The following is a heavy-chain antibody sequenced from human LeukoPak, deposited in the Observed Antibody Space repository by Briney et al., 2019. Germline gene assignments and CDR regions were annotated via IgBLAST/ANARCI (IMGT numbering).Heavy chain of an antibody. CDR1: GGSFSGYY. CDR3: ARGVRSMGGSCPFDY. D-gene: IGHD2-15*01. V-gene: IGHV4-34*01. J-gene: IGHJ4*02. Sequence: SETLSLTCAVYGGSFSGYYWSWIRQPPGKGLEWIGEINHSGSTNYNPSLKSRVTISVDTSKNQFSLRLSSVTAADTAVYYCARGVRSMGGSCPFDYWGQGTLVTVSS. CDR2: INHSGST.